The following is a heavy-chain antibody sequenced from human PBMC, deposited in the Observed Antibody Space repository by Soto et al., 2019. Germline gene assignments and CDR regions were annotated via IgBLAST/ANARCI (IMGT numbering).Heavy chain of an antibody. CDR1: VDSFNNFA. CDR3: TTGFTGYGGDAFDV. J-gene: IGHJ3*01. CDR2: VIALFDRS. Sequence: SVKVSCKASVDSFNNFALNWVRQAPGQGLEWVGEVIALFDRSNYAEKFQGRVAITADKSTHTAYLEMRSLRFDDTAVYFCTTGFTGYGGDAFDVWGQGTVVTVSS. D-gene: IGHD5-12*01. V-gene: IGHV1-69*06.